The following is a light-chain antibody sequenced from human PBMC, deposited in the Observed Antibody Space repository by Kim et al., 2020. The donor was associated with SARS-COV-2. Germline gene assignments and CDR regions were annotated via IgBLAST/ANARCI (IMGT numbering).Light chain of an antibody. CDR1: SGSIASNY. V-gene: IGLV6-57*04. J-gene: IGLJ1*01. Sequence: NFMLTQPHSVSESPGKTVTISCTRSSGSIASNYVQWYQQRPGSAPTTVIYEDNQRPSGVPDRFSGSIDSSSNSASLTISGLKTEDEADYYCQSYDSSTGDVFGTGTKVTVL. CDR3: QSYDSSTGDV. CDR2: EDN.